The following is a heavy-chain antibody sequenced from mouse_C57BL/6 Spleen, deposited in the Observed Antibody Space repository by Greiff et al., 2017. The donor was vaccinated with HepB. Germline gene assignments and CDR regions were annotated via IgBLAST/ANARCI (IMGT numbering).Heavy chain of an antibody. CDR2: ISYDGSN. CDR1: GYSITSGYY. V-gene: IGHV3-6*01. CDR3: ARAHSYYFDY. Sequence: EVQLQESGPGLVKPSQSLSLTCSVTGYSITSGYYWNWIRQFPGNKLEWMGYISYDGSNNYNPSLKNRISITRDTSKNQFFLKLNSVTTEDTATYYCARAHSYYFDYWGQGTTLTVSS. J-gene: IGHJ2*01.